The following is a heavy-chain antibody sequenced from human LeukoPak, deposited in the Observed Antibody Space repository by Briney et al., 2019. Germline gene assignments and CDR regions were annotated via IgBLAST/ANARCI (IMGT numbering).Heavy chain of an antibody. J-gene: IGHJ6*02. CDR2: IYSGGST. Sequence: AGSLSLSCAASGFTVSSNYMSWVRQAPGKGLEWVSVIYSGGSTYYADSVKGRFTISRQNSKNTLDLQMNSLRPEDTAVYYCARDGKYCIITSCYGYYGMDVWGQGTTVTVSS. D-gene: IGHD2-2*01. V-gene: IGHV3-53*04. CDR3: ARDGKYCIITSCYGYYGMDV. CDR1: GFTVSSNY.